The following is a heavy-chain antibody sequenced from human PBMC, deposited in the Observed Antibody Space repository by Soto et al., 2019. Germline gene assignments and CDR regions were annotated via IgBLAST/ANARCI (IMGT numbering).Heavy chain of an antibody. Sequence: GGSLRLSCAASGFTFSSYAMSWVRQAPGKGLEWVSAISGSGGSTYYADSVKGRFTISRDNSKNTLYLQMNSLRAEDTAVYYCAKVGCSSTSCYEFYFQHWGQGTLVTVSS. CDR2: ISGSGGST. J-gene: IGHJ1*01. D-gene: IGHD2-2*01. CDR1: GFTFSSYA. V-gene: IGHV3-23*01. CDR3: AKVGCSSTSCYEFYFQH.